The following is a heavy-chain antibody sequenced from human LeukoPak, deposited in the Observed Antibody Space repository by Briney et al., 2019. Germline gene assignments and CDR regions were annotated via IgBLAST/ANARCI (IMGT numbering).Heavy chain of an antibody. J-gene: IGHJ4*02. CDR3: AKTHEEGFGELCLDY. CDR2: ISSSSSYI. V-gene: IGHV3-21*04. CDR1: GFTFSSYS. Sequence: GGSLRLSCAASGFTFSSYSMNWVRQAPGKGLEWVSSISSSSSYIYYAGSVKGRFTISRDNAKNSLYLQMNSLRAEDTAVYYCAKTHEEGFGELCLDYWGQGTLVTVSS. D-gene: IGHD3-10*01.